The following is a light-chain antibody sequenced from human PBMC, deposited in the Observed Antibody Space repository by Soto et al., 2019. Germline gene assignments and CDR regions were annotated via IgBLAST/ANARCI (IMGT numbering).Light chain of an antibody. J-gene: IGKJ1*01. CDR1: QSVLYSSNNKNY. CDR2: WAS. V-gene: IGKV4-1*01. CDR3: QQYYSTPTWT. Sequence: DIVMTQSPDSLAVSLGERATINCKSSQSVLYSSNNKNYLAWYQQKPGQPPQLLIYWASTRESGVPDRCSGSGSGTDFTLTISSLQAEDGAVYYCQQYYSTPTWTFGQGTKVEIK.